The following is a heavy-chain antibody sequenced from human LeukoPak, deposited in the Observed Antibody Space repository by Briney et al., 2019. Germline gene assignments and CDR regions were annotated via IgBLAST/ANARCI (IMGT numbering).Heavy chain of an antibody. V-gene: IGHV3-74*01. CDR2: INSDGSST. D-gene: IGHD5-18*01. J-gene: IGHJ5*02. CDR1: GFTFSSYW. CDR3: ARAGDRYSYGYLYS. Sequence: GGSLRLSCAASGFTFSSYWMHWVRQAPGKGLAWVSRINSDGSSTSYADPVKGRFTISRDNAKNTLYLQMNSLRAEDTAVYYCARAGDRYSYGYLYSWGQGTLVAVSS.